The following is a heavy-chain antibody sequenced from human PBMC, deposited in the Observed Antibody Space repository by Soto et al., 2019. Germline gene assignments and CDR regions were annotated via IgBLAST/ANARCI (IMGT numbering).Heavy chain of an antibody. CDR2: IIPILGIA. V-gene: IGHV1-69*02. Sequence: ASVKVSCKASGGTFSSYTISWVRQAPGQGLEWMGRIIPILGIANYAQKFQGRVTITADKSTSTAYMELSSLRSEDTAVYYCARGTVRGVISNRHYYYYMDVWGKGTTVTVSS. CDR3: ARGTVRGVISNRHYYYYMDV. CDR1: GGTFSSYT. D-gene: IGHD3-10*01. J-gene: IGHJ6*03.